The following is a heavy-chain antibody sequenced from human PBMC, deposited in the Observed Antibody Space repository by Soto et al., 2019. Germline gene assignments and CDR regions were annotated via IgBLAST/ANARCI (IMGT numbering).Heavy chain of an antibody. V-gene: IGHV5-51*01. D-gene: IGHD6-13*01. CDR3: ARTAAAGKYYYGMDV. CDR2: IYPGDSDT. Sequence: PGESLKISCKGSGYSFTSYWIGWVRQMPGKGLEWMGIIYPGDSDTRYSPSFQGQVTISADKSITTAYLQWSSLKASDTAMYYCARTAAAGKYYYGMDVWGQGTTVTVSS. J-gene: IGHJ6*02. CDR1: GYSFTSYW.